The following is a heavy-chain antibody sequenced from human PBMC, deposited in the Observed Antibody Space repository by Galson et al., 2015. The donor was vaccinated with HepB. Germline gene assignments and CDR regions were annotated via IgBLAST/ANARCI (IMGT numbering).Heavy chain of an antibody. CDR2: TSASGGRT. D-gene: IGHD1-1*01. CDR1: GFTFSSYD. Sequence: SLRLSCAASGFTFSSYDMRWVRQAPGKGPEYVSSTSASGGRTFYADSLKGRFTISRDNSKNTLYLQMNSLRVEDTAVYYCAKKGSDQGHNHGMGVWGQGITVTVSS. V-gene: IGHV3-23*01. CDR3: AKKGSDQGHNHGMGV. J-gene: IGHJ6*02.